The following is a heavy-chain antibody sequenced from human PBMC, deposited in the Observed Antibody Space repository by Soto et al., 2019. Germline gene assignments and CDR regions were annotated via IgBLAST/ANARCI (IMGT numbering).Heavy chain of an antibody. D-gene: IGHD6-13*01. Sequence: ASVKVSCKASGYTFTNYGIRWVRQAPGQRLEWMAWISAYNGNTTYGQTFQGRVIMTTDTSTSTAYMELSSLRSDDTAVYYCARDTAAGGIHWFDPWGQGTLVTVSA. CDR2: ISAYNGNT. J-gene: IGHJ5*02. CDR1: GYTFTNYG. CDR3: ARDTAAGGIHWFDP. V-gene: IGHV1-18*01.